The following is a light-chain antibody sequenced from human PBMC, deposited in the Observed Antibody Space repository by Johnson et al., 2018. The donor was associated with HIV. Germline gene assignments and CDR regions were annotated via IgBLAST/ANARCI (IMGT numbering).Light chain of an antibody. CDR2: ENN. Sequence: QSALTQPPSVSAAPGQKVTISCSGSSSNIGNNYVSWYQQLPGTAPKLLIYENNKRPSGIPDRFSGSKSGTSATLGITGLQTGDEADYYCGTWDSRRGVFGTWTQVT. J-gene: IGLJ1*01. V-gene: IGLV1-51*02. CDR1: SSNIGNNY. CDR3: GTWDSRRGV.